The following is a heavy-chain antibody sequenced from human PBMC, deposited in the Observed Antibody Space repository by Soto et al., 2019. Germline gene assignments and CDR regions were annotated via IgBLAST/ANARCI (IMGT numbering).Heavy chain of an antibody. Sequence: QVQLVQSGPEVKKPGASVKVSCKASGYTFTSYGINWVRQAPGQGLEWMGWISANNGHTNYAETVQGRVTMATDTSTSTAYMELRSLRSDDTAVYYCARDQAHCTNGLCYMDFDYWGQGTLVTVSS. J-gene: IGHJ4*02. CDR1: GYTFTSYG. CDR3: ARDQAHCTNGLCYMDFDY. CDR2: ISANNGHT. V-gene: IGHV1-18*04. D-gene: IGHD2-8*01.